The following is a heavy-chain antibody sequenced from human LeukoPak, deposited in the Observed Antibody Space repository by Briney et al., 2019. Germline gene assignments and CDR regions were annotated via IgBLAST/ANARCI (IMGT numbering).Heavy chain of an antibody. CDR2: IKSDGGT. CDR3: ARAPSEIGGYYPEYFRH. Sequence: PGGSLRLSCAASGFTFSTYWMHWVRQAPGKGLVWVSRIKSDGGTNYADSVKGRFTISRDNAKKTVSLQMNSLRPEDTGVYYCARAPSEIGGYYPEYFRHWGHGTLVTVSS. CDR1: GFTFSTYW. J-gene: IGHJ1*01. D-gene: IGHD3-22*01. V-gene: IGHV3-74*01.